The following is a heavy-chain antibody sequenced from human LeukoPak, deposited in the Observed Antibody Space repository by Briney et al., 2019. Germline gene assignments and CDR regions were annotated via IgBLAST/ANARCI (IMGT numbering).Heavy chain of an antibody. CDR1: GGSISSYY. CDR2: IYTSGST. D-gene: IGHD5-24*01. CDR3: FGTPGWLQGTSFDY. Sequence: KPSETLSLTCTVSGGSISSYYWSWIRQPAGKGLEWIGRIYTSGSTNYNPSLKSRVTMSVDTSKNQFSLKLSSVTAADTAVYYCFGTPGWLQGTSFDYWGQGTLVTVSS. V-gene: IGHV4-4*07. J-gene: IGHJ4*02.